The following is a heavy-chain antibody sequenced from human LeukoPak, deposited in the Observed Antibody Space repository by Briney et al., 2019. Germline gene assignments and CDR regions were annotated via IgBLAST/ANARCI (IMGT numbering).Heavy chain of an antibody. J-gene: IGHJ6*02. Sequence: SGTLSLTCAVSGGSISSSNWWSWVRQPPGKGLEWVGEIYHSGSTNYNPSLKSQVTISVDKSKNQFSLKLSSVTAADTAVYYCATRKGPGHYYYYGMDVWGQGTTVTVSS. CDR3: ATRKGPGHYYYYGMDV. CDR1: GGSISSSNW. CDR2: IYHSGST. V-gene: IGHV4-4*02.